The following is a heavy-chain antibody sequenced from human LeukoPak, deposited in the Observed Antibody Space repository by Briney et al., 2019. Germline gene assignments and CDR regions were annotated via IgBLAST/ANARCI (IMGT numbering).Heavy chain of an antibody. Sequence: KASETLSLTCTVSGSSISSYYWSWIRQPPGKGLEWIGYIYYSGSTNYNPSLKSRVTISVDTSKNQFSLKLSSVTAADTAVYYCARGEIQLWLLVGAFDIWGQGTMVTVSS. J-gene: IGHJ3*02. CDR1: GSSISSYY. CDR3: ARGEIQLWLLVGAFDI. CDR2: IYYSGST. D-gene: IGHD5-18*01. V-gene: IGHV4-59*01.